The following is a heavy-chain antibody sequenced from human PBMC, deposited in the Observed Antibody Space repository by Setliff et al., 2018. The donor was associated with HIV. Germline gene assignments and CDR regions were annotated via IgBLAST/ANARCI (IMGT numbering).Heavy chain of an antibody. CDR3: ARIPNHSSGFDY. J-gene: IGHJ4*02. Sequence: ASVKVSCKASGYTFTNYYMHWVRQAPGQGLEWMGWINPNSGGTNYAQKFQGRVTMTRDTSISTAYMELSRLRSEDTAVYYCARIPNHSSGFDYWGQGTPVTVSS. V-gene: IGHV1-2*02. D-gene: IGHD3-22*01. CDR2: INPNSGGT. CDR1: GYTFTNYY.